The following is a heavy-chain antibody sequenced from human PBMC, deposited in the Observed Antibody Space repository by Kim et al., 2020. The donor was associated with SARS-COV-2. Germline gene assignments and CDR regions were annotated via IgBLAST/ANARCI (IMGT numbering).Heavy chain of an antibody. J-gene: IGHJ2*01. CDR2: KYRSGST. CDR3: VRDPAAGDWINWHFDL. V-gene: IGHV4-4*02. Sequence: SETLSLTCAVSGDSVSSNYWWSWVRQAPGKGLEWSGGKYRSGSTNYNPSLKSRVTISIDKSKNQFSLNLTSVTAAAMAAYYCVRDPAAGDWINWHFDLWG. CDR1: GDSVSSNYW. D-gene: IGHD2-2*01.